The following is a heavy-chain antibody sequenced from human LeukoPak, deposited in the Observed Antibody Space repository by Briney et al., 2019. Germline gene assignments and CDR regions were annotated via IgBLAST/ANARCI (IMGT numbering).Heavy chain of an antibody. Sequence: PGGSLRLSCAASGLTFSGYWMTWVRQAPGKGLEWVANIKLDGTEKYYVDSVKGRFTFSRDNAKNSLDLQMNSLRVEDTAVYYCERDLGLSGYDLLDYWGQGTMVTVSS. J-gene: IGHJ4*02. D-gene: IGHD5-12*01. CDR1: GLTFSGYW. V-gene: IGHV3-7*01. CDR2: IKLDGTEK. CDR3: ERDLGLSGYDLLDY.